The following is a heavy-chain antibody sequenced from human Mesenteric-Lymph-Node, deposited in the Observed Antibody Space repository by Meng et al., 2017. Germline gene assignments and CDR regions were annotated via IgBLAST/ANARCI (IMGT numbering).Heavy chain of an antibody. CDR1: GFTFDDYA. Sequence: GESLKISCAASGFTFDDYAMHWVRQAPGKGLEWVSLISWDGGSTYYADSVKGRFTISRDNSKNSLYLQMNSLRAEDTALYYCAKDMGGPCSGGSCYYYYYYGMDVWGQGTTVTVSS. D-gene: IGHD2-15*01. V-gene: IGHV3-43D*03. CDR3: AKDMGGPCSGGSCYYYYYYGMDV. CDR2: ISWDGGST. J-gene: IGHJ6*02.